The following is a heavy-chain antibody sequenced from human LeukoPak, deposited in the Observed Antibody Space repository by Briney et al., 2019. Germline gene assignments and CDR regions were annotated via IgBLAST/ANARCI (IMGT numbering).Heavy chain of an antibody. J-gene: IGHJ4*02. CDR3: ARVLAYDSSGYYYDY. V-gene: IGHV1-46*01. Sequence: ASVKVSCKASGYSFTSYYLHWVRQAPGRGLEWMGTINPGNENTTYAQNFQGRVTMTRDKSTSTVQMELFCLRYEDTAVYYCARVLAYDSSGYYYDYWGQGTLVTVSS. D-gene: IGHD3-22*01. CDR1: GYSFTSYY. CDR2: INPGNENT.